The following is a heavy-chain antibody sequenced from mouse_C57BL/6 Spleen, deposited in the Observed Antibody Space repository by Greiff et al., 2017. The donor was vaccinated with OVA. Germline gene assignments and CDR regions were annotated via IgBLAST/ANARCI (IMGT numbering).Heavy chain of an antibody. Sequence: EVKVEESGPGMVKPSQSLSLTCTVTGYSITSGYDWHWIRHFPGNKLEWMGYISYSGSTNYNPSLKSRISITHDTSKNHFFLKLNSVTTEDTATYYCARDQGSSYAMDYWGQGTSVTVSS. CDR2: ISYSGST. D-gene: IGHD1-1*01. J-gene: IGHJ4*01. V-gene: IGHV3-1*01. CDR3: ARDQGSSYAMDY. CDR1: GYSITSGYD.